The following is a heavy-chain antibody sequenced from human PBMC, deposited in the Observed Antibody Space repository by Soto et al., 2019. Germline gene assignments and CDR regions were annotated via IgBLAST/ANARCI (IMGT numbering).Heavy chain of an antibody. Sequence: GGSLRLSCAASGFTFSSYGMHWVRQAPGKGLKWVAVIWYDGSNKYYADSVKGRFTISRDNSKNTLYLQMNSLRAEDTAVYYCARWLQSARFDYWGQGTLVTVSS. CDR1: GFTFSSYG. D-gene: IGHD5-12*01. CDR2: IWYDGSNK. V-gene: IGHV3-33*01. J-gene: IGHJ4*02. CDR3: ARWLQSARFDY.